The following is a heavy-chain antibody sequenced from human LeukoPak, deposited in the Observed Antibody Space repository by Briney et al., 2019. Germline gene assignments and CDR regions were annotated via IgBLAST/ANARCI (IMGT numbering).Heavy chain of an antibody. J-gene: IGHJ3*02. CDR3: ARGVDTAMVPDAFDI. D-gene: IGHD5-18*01. CDR2: IIPIFGTA. V-gene: IGHV1-69*05. Sequence: SVKVSCKASVGTFSSYAISWVRQAPGQGLEWMGGIIPIFGTANSAQKLQGRVTITTDESTSTAYMELSSLRSEDTAVYSCARGVDTAMVPDAFDIWGQGTMVTVSS. CDR1: VGTFSSYA.